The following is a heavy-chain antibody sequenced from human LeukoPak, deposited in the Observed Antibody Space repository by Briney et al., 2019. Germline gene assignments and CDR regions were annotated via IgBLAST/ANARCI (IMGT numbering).Heavy chain of an antibody. J-gene: IGHJ4*02. V-gene: IGHV1-18*01. CDR2: ISAYNGNT. CDR3: ASVGACSGASCYDFDY. CDR1: GYTLTSYG. Sequence: ASVKVSCKASGYTLTSYGISWVRQAPGQGLERMGWISAYNGNTNYAQKLQGRVTMTTDTSTSTAYMELRSLRSDDTAVYYCASVGACSGASCYDFDYWGQGTLVTVSS. D-gene: IGHD2-15*01.